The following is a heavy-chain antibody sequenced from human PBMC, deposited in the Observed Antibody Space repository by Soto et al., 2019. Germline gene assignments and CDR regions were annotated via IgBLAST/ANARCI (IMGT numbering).Heavy chain of an antibody. J-gene: IGHJ5*02. V-gene: IGHV4-39*01. Sequence: SETLSLTCTVSGGSISCSSYYWGWIRQPPGKGLEWIGSIYYSGSTYYNPSLKSRVTISVDTSKNQFSLKLSSVTAADTAVYYCARPTMGDWFDPWGQGTLVTVSS. CDR2: IYYSGST. D-gene: IGHD2-2*01. CDR1: GGSISCSSYY. CDR3: ARPTMGDWFDP.